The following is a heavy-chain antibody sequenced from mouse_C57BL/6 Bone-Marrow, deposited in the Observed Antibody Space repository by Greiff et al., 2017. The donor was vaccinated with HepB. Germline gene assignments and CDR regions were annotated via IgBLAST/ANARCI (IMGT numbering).Heavy chain of an antibody. V-gene: IGHV1-64*01. J-gene: IGHJ1*03. D-gene: IGHD1-1*01. CDR1: GYTFTSYW. Sequence: QVQLQQPGAELVKPGASVKLSCKASGYTFTSYWMHWVKQRPGQGLEWIGMIHPNSGSTNYNEKFKSKATLTVDKSSSTAYMQLSSLTSEDSAVYYCAREGYYGSSYEYFDVWGTGTTGTVSS. CDR2: IHPNSGST. CDR3: AREGYYGSSYEYFDV.